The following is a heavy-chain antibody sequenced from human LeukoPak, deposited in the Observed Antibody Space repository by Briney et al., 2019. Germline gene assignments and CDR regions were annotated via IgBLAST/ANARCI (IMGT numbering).Heavy chain of an antibody. V-gene: IGHV3-30*04. CDR2: ISYDGGND. Sequence: GGSLRLSCAASGSAFNTYTIHWVRQAPGKGLEWVAVISYDGGNDYYADSVKGRFTISRDNSKNTLYLQMNSLRPEDTAVYYCVRDSRPPDSIHFWSVNLFDPWGQGTLVTVSS. CDR3: VRDSRPPDSIHFWSVNLFDP. J-gene: IGHJ5*02. CDR1: GSAFNTYT. D-gene: IGHD3-3*02.